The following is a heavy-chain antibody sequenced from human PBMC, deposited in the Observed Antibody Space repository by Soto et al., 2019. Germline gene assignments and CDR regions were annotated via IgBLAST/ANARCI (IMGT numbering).Heavy chain of an antibody. CDR1: DDSINSDKFY. CDR3: ARLEGLATISYYFDF. Sequence: HLQLQESGPGLVKPSETLSLMCSVSDDSINSDKFYWGWIRQPPGKGLEWIGSIYYRGNAYYNPSLQTRVTISLDKSKSRFSLKLNSVPAADSAVYFCARLEGLATISYYFDFWGPGALVTVSS. J-gene: IGHJ4*02. CDR2: IYYRGNA. D-gene: IGHD3-9*01. V-gene: IGHV4-39*01.